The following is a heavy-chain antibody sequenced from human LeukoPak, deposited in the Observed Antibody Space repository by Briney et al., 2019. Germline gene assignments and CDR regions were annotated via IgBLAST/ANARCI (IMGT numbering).Heavy chain of an antibody. D-gene: IGHD3-22*01. Sequence: GGSLRLSCAASGFTFSDYYMSWIRQAPGKGLEWVSYISSSGSTMYYADSVKGRFTISRDSAKNSLCLQMNSLRAEDTAVYYCASGDYDSSGYPLGFFQHWGQGTLVTVSS. CDR1: GFTFSDYY. CDR2: ISSSGSTM. CDR3: ASGDYDSSGYPLGFFQH. J-gene: IGHJ1*01. V-gene: IGHV3-11*01.